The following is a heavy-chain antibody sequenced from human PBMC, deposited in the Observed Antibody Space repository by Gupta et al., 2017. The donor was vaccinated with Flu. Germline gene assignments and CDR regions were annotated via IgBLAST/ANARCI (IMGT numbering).Heavy chain of an antibody. V-gene: IGHV4-34*01. D-gene: IGHD6-13*01. J-gene: IGHJ3*02. CDR2: VNYSGNT. CDR3: ARRGSLRAFDI. Sequence: QVQLQQWGAGLLKPSETLSLTCAVYGASFTGYYWSWVRQSPGRGLEWSGEVNYSGNTNYNPSLKSRITISVDTSKIQFSLRLTSVTAADTATYYCARRGSLRAFDIWGQGTIVTVSS. CDR1: GASFTGYY.